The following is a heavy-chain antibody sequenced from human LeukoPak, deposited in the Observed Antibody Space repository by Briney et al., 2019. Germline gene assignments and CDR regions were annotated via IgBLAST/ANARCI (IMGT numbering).Heavy chain of an antibody. D-gene: IGHD3-10*01. CDR3: ARDISGSYTFDY. CDR1: GFTFSSYA. V-gene: IGHV3-30-3*01. CDR2: IRYDGSNK. J-gene: IGHJ4*02. Sequence: GRSLRLSCAASGFTFSSYAMHWVRQAPGKGLEWGAVIRYDGSNKYYADSVKGRFTMSRDNSENTLYLQMNSLRTEDTAVYYCARDISGSYTFDYWGQGTLVTVSS.